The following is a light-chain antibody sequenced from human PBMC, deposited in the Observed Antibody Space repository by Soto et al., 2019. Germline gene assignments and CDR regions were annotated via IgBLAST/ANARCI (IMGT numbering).Light chain of an antibody. Sequence: QSALTQPPSASGSPGQSVTISCTGTSSDVGGYNYVSWYQQHPGKAPKLMISEVSKRPSGVPDRFSGSKSGNTASLTVSGLQAEDEDDYYCSSFAGNNNLVFGGGTKLTV. CDR3: SSFAGNNNLV. CDR1: SSDVGGYNY. J-gene: IGLJ2*01. V-gene: IGLV2-8*01. CDR2: EVS.